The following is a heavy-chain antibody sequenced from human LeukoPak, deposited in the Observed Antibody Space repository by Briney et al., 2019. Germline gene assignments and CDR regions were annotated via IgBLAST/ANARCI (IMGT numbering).Heavy chain of an antibody. CDR2: FDPEDGET. D-gene: IGHD2-15*01. CDR3: ATAPGGYCSGGSCDY. CDR1: GYTLTELS. V-gene: IGHV1-24*01. J-gene: IGHJ4*02. Sequence: ASVKVSCKVSGYTLTELSMHWVRQAPGKGLEWMGGFDPEDGETIYAQKFQGRVTMTEDTSTDTAYMELSSPRSEDTAVYYCATAPGGYCSGGSCDYWGQGTLVTVSS.